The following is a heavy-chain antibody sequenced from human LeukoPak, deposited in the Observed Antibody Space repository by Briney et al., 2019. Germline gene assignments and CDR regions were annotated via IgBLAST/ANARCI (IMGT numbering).Heavy chain of an antibody. V-gene: IGHV6-1*01. J-gene: IGHJ6*04. Sequence: SQTLSLTCAISGDSVSSNSAAWNWIRQSPSRGLEWLGRTYYGSKRYNDYAVSVKSRITINPDTSKNQFSLQLNSVTPEDTAVYYCARERAVMAGTFDYYYGMDVWGKGTTVTVSS. CDR1: GDSVSSNSAA. CDR2: TYYGSKRYN. CDR3: ARERAVMAGTFDYYYGMDV. D-gene: IGHD6-19*01.